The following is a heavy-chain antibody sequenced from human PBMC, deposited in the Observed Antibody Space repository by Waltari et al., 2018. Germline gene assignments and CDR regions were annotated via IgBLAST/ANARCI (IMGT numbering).Heavy chain of an antibody. CDR2: INSDGSSS. J-gene: IGHJ4*02. Sequence: EVQLVESGGGLVQPGGSLRLSCAASGFSFRSYWMHWVNQAPGKGLVWVSRINSDGSSSSHADSVKGRFTISRDNAKNTLYLQMNSLRVEDTAVYYCARDDSTGYSYFDYWGQGTLVTVSS. CDR1: GFSFRSYW. V-gene: IGHV3-74*01. CDR3: ARDDSTGYSYFDY. D-gene: IGHD3-22*01.